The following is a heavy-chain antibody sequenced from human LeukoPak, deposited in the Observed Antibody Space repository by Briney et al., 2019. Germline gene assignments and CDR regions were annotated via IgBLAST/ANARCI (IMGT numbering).Heavy chain of an antibody. CDR1: GYTFTSYG. D-gene: IGHD3-22*01. CDR3: ARDGEYYYDSSGYYYYHYYGMDV. V-gene: IGHV1-18*01. J-gene: IGHJ6*02. CDR2: ISAYNGNT. Sequence: ASVKVSCKASGYTFTSYGISWVRQAPGQGLEWMGWISAYNGNTNYAQKLQGRVTMTTDTSTSTAYMELRSLRSDDTAVYYCARDGEYYYDSSGYYYYHYYGMDVWGQGTTVTVSS.